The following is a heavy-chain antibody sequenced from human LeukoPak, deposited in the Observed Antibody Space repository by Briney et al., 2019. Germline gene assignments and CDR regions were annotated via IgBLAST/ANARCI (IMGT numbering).Heavy chain of an antibody. Sequence: PGGSLRLSCAVSGFNVSSNYLNWFRQAPGKGPEWVSVIYSGGSTYYADSVKGRFTISRDNSKNTLYLQMNSLRAEDTAVYHCARVDSRTAQFDYWGQGTLVTVSS. CDR3: ARVDSRTAQFDY. CDR1: GFNVSSNY. CDR2: IYSGGST. D-gene: IGHD6-13*01. J-gene: IGHJ4*02. V-gene: IGHV3-66*01.